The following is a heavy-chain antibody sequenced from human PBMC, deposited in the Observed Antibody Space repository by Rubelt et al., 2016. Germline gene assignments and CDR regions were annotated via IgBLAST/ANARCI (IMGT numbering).Heavy chain of an antibody. CDR2: IKQLGSEK. J-gene: IGHJ4*02. CDR3: ARQRQEVDTAVALDY. CDR1: GFSFGSHW. D-gene: IGHD5-18*01. V-gene: IGHV3-7*03. Sequence: GGSLRLSCVGSGFSFGSHWMSWVRQAPGKGLEWVASIKQLGSEKHYVDSVRARFTISRDDARSSLFLQMNSLRAEDTAVYYCARQRQEVDTAVALDYWGQGTLVTVSS.